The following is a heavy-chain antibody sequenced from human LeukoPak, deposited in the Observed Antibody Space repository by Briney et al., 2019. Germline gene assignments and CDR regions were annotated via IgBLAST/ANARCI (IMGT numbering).Heavy chain of an antibody. CDR1: GFDVSRNY. D-gene: IGHD3-10*01. CDR3: AKEFERFGEISFDI. Sequence: GGSLRLSCAASGFDVSRNYMNWVRQAPGKGLEWVSAISGSGGSTYYADSVKGRFTISRDNSKNTLYLQMNSLRAEDTAVYYCAKEFERFGEISFDIWGQGTMVTVSS. J-gene: IGHJ3*02. V-gene: IGHV3-23*01. CDR2: ISGSGGST.